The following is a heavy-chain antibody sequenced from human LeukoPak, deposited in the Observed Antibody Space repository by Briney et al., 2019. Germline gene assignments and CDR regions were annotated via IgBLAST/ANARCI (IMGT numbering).Heavy chain of an antibody. D-gene: IGHD5-24*01. J-gene: IGHJ4*02. CDR2: ISYDGSNK. Sequence: GGSLRLSCAASGFTFCSYAMHWVRQAPGKGQEWVAVISYDGSNKYYADSVKGRFTISRDNSKNTLYLQMNSLRAEDTAVYYCARVGDGYNYAEFDYWGQGTLVTVSS. CDR3: ARVGDGYNYAEFDY. V-gene: IGHV3-30-3*01. CDR1: GFTFCSYA.